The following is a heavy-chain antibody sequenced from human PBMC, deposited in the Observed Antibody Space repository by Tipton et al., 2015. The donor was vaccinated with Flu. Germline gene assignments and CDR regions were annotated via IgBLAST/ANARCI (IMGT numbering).Heavy chain of an antibody. V-gene: IGHV4-38-2*01. Sequence: PGLVKPSETLSLTCAVSGYSISSGYYWGWIRQPPGKDLEWIASIYHSGSTYYNPSLKSRVTISVDTSKNQFSLKLSSVTAADTAVYYCARQPQSPTRYFDYWGQGTLVTVSS. CDR3: ARQPQSPTRYFDY. CDR1: GYSISSGYY. CDR2: IYHSGST. J-gene: IGHJ4*02.